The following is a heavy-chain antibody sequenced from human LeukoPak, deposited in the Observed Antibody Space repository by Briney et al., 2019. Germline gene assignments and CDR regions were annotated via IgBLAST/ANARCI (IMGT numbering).Heavy chain of an antibody. CDR2: ISSSSSYI. V-gene: IGHV3-21*01. CDR3: ARDCSGGSCYDY. Sequence: GGSLRLSCAASGFIFSSYSMNWVRQAPGKGLEWVSSISSSSSYIYYADSVKGRFTISRDNAKNSLYLQMNSLRAEDTAVYYCARDCSGGSCYDYWGQGTLVTVSS. D-gene: IGHD2-15*01. J-gene: IGHJ4*02. CDR1: GFIFSSYS.